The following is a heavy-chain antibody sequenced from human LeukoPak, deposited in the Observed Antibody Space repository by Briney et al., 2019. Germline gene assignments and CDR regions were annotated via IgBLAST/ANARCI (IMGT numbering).Heavy chain of an antibody. J-gene: IGHJ4*02. CDR2: INPHNGDT. CDR3: ATDRGPPHYDSSGEFDY. CDR1: GYTFIGYY. V-gene: IGHV1-2*02. Sequence: ASVKVSCKASGYTFIGYYLRWVRQAPGQGLEWMGWINPHNGDTNYAQKFQGRVTMTRDTSITTAYMELSRLKSDDTAVYYCATDRGPPHYDSSGEFDYWGQGTLVTVSS. D-gene: IGHD3-22*01.